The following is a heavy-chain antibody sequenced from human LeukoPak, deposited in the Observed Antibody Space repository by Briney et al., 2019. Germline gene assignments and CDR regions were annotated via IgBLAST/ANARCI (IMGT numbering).Heavy chain of an antibody. CDR2: FDPEDGET. CDR3: AKDTGGYDLYWYFDL. J-gene: IGHJ2*01. V-gene: IGHV1-24*01. CDR1: GYTLTELS. Sequence: ASVKVSCKVSGYTLTELSMHWVRQAPGKGLEWMGGFDPEDGETIYAQKFQGRVTMTEDTSTDTAYMELSSLRSEDTALYYCAKDTGGYDLYWYFDLWGRGTLVTVSS. D-gene: IGHD5-12*01.